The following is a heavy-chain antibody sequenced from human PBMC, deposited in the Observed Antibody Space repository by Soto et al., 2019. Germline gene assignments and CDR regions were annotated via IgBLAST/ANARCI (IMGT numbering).Heavy chain of an antibody. J-gene: IGHJ4*02. Sequence: GGSLRLSCAASGFTFSSYSMNWVRQAPGKGLEWVSSISSSSSYIYYADSVKGRFTISRDNAKNSLYLQMNSLRAEDTAVYYCARAPLPEGYYFDYWGQGTLVTVSS. CDR2: ISSSSSYI. CDR3: ARAPLPEGYYFDY. D-gene: IGHD2-2*01. V-gene: IGHV3-21*01. CDR1: GFTFSSYS.